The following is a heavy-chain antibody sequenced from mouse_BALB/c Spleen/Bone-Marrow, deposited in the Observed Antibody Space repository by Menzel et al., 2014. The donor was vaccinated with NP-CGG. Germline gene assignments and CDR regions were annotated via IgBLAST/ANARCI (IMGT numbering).Heavy chain of an antibody. CDR2: IDPANGNT. D-gene: IGHD2-13*01. CDR3: ARRLQSAMDY. V-gene: IGHV14-3*02. J-gene: IGHJ4*01. Sequence: VQLQQSGAELVKPGASVKLSCTASGFNIEDTYIHWVKQRPEQGLEWIGRIDPANGNTKYDPKFQGKATITADTSSNTAYLQLSSLTSEDTAVYYCARRLQSAMDYWGQGTSVTVSS. CDR1: GFNIEDTY.